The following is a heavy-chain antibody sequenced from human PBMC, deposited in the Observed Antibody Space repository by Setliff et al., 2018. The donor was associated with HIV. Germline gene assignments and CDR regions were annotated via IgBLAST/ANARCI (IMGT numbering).Heavy chain of an antibody. V-gene: IGHV4-4*02. D-gene: IGHD3-3*01. CDR1: DGSISSSNW. CDR3: ARAPPTDYDFTYYFDY. J-gene: IGHJ4*02. CDR2: IFHTQNP. Sequence: SETLSLTCAVSDGSISSSNWWSWVRQPPGKGLEWIGEIFHTQNPNYSPSLKSRVTISVDTSKNQFSLKLSSVTAADTAVYYCARAPPTDYDFTYYFDYWGQGTLVTVSS.